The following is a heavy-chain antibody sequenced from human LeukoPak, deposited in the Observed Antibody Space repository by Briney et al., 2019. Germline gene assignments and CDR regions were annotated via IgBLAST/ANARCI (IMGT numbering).Heavy chain of an antibody. Sequence: GGSLRLSCAASGFTFSSYGMHWVRQAPGKGLEWVAVIWYDGSNKYYADSVKGQSTISRDNSKNTLYLQMNSLRAEDTAVYYCARGLIRVRGSGSYFAYYFDSWGQGTLVTVSS. CDR2: IWYDGSNK. CDR3: ARGLIRVRGSGSYFAYYFDS. CDR1: GFTFSSYG. V-gene: IGHV3-33*01. D-gene: IGHD3-10*01. J-gene: IGHJ4*02.